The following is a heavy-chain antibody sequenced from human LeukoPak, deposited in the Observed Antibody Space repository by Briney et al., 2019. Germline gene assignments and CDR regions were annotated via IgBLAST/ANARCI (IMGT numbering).Heavy chain of an antibody. D-gene: IGHD3-9*01. Sequence: PSETLSLTCAVYGGSFSGYYWSWIRQPPGKGLEWIGEINHSGSTNYNPSLKSRVTISVDTSKNQFSLKLSSVTAADTAVYYCARSDYDILTGYLNWFDPWGQGTLVTVSS. CDR2: INHSGST. V-gene: IGHV4-34*09. CDR1: GGSFSGYY. J-gene: IGHJ5*02. CDR3: ARSDYDILTGYLNWFDP.